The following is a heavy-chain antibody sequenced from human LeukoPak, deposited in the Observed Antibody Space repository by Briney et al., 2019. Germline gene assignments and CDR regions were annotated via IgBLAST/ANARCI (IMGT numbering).Heavy chain of an antibody. Sequence: KTSETLSLTCAVYGGSFSGYYWSWIRQPPGKGLEWIGEINHSGSTNYNPSLKSRVTISVDTSKNQFSLKLSSVTAADTAVYYCARPWVYYYGSGSRLNFDYWGQGTLVTVSS. D-gene: IGHD3-10*01. CDR1: GGSFSGYY. CDR3: ARPWVYYYGSGSRLNFDY. V-gene: IGHV4-34*01. CDR2: INHSGST. J-gene: IGHJ4*02.